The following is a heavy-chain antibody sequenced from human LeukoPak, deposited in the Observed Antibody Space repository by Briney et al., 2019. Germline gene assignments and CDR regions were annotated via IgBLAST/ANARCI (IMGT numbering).Heavy chain of an antibody. Sequence: GGSLRLSCAASGFTFSSYAMHWVRQAPGKGLEWVAVISYDGSNKYYADSVKGRFTISRDNSKNTLYLQMNSLRAEDTAVYYCARDFNDDILTGRFHYWGQGTQVTVSS. CDR3: ARDFNDDILTGRFHY. J-gene: IGHJ4*02. CDR1: GFTFSSYA. V-gene: IGHV3-30-3*01. CDR2: ISYDGSNK. D-gene: IGHD3-9*01.